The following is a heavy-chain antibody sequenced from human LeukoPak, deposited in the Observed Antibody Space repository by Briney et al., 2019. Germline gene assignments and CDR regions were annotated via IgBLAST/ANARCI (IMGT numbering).Heavy chain of an antibody. CDR1: GFTFSSYA. CDR2: ISGSGGST. V-gene: IGHV3-23*01. Sequence: GGSLRLSCAASGFTFSSYAMSWVRQAPGKGLEWVSAISGSGGSTYYADSVKGRFTISRDNSKHTLYLQMHSLRVDDTAVYNCAKDRALVVAATYNWFDPWGQGTLVTVSS. CDR3: AKDRALVVAATYNWFDP. J-gene: IGHJ5*02. D-gene: IGHD2-15*01.